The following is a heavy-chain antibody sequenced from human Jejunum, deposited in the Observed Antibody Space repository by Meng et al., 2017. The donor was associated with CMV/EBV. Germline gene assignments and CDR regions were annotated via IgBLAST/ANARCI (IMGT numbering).Heavy chain of an antibody. CDR3: ARLSAYYFDY. Sequence: QVHRVQAGAEVKKPGASLKVSCKASGYTFTSHSMHWVRQAPGQGLEWMGIIYPSSGSTTYAQKFQGRVTMTSDTSTGTVYMELSSLRSEDTAVHYCARLSAYYFDYWGQGTLVTVSS. J-gene: IGHJ4*02. V-gene: IGHV1-46*01. CDR1: GYTFTSHS. CDR2: IYPSSGST.